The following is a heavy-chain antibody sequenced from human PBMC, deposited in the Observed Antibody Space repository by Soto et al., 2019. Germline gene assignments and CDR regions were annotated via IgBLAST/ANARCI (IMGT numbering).Heavy chain of an antibody. CDR2: IDPSDSYT. D-gene: IGHD2-15*01. J-gene: IGHJ4*02. CDR3: ARHRYGYCSGGSCYGYFDS. CDR1: GYSFTSYW. Sequence: XESLKISCKGSGYSFTSYWISWVRQMPGKGLEWMGRIDPSDSYTNYSPSFQGHVTISADKSISTAYLQWSSLKASDTAMYYCARHRYGYCSGGSCYGYFDSWGQGTLVTVSS. V-gene: IGHV5-10-1*01.